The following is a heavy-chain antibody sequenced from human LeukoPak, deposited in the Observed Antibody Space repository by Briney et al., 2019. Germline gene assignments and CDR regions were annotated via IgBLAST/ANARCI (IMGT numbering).Heavy chain of an antibody. V-gene: IGHV4-34*01. CDR2: INHSGST. D-gene: IGHD1-20*01. CDR1: GGSFSGYY. Sequence: PSETLSLTCAVYGGSFSGYYWSWIRQPPGKGLEWIGEINHSGSTNYNPSLKSRVTISVDTSKNQFSLKLSSVTAADTAVYYCAREGHNWNDFDYWGQGTLVTVSS. J-gene: IGHJ4*02. CDR3: AREGHNWNDFDY.